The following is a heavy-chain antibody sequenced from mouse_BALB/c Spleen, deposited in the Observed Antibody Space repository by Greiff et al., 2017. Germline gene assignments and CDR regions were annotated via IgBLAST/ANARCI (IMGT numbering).Heavy chain of an antibody. D-gene: IGHD2-10*02. J-gene: IGHJ2*01. Sequence: VQRVESGPGLVAPSQSLSITCTVSGFSLTSYGVHWVRQPPGKGLEWLGVIWAGGSTNYNSDLMSRLSISKDNSKCQVFLKMNSLQTVDTAMYYWARDRWVYGNYDFDYWGQGTTLTVSS. CDR2: IWAGGST. CDR3: ARDRWVYGNYDFDY. CDR1: GFSLTSYG. V-gene: IGHV2-9*02.